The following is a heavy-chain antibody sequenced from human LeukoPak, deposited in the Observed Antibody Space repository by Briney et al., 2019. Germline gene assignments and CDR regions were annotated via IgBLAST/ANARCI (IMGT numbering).Heavy chain of an antibody. Sequence: GGSLRLSCAASGFTFSSYSMNWVRQAPGKGLEWDSSISSSSSYIYYADSVKGRFTISRDNAKNSLYLQMNSLRAEDTAVYYCAREIQYNWFDPWGQGTLVTVSS. CDR3: AREIQYNWFDP. CDR2: ISSSSSYI. J-gene: IGHJ5*02. V-gene: IGHV3-21*01. CDR1: GFTFSSYS.